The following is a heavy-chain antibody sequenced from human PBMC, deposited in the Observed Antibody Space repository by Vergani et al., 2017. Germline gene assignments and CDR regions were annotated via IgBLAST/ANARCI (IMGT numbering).Heavy chain of an antibody. CDR1: GDSVISTDYH. CDR3: AGERKETYYYGSGSFYGMDV. J-gene: IGHJ6*02. D-gene: IGHD3-10*01. Sequence: QVQLQESGPGLVKPSETLSLTCTVSGDSVISTDYHWGWIRQPPGKGLEWIGSMDYSGSTSYNPSLESRISISFETPKNQFSLRLTSVTAADTAVYYCAGERKETYYYGSGSFYGMDVWGQGTTVTVSS. V-gene: IGHV4-39*02. CDR2: MDYSGST.